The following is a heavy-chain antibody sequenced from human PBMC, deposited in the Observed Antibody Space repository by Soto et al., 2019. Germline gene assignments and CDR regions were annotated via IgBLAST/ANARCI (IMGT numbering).Heavy chain of an antibody. CDR3: ARDPPLSVLVVVATADC. Sequence: EVQLVESGGGLVKPGGSLRLSCAASGFTFTNHNMNWVRQAPGKGLEWVSSISSSSSFRNYADSVKGRFSISRDNDKKLVDPQMDSLRAEDTAVYYCARDPPLSVLVVVATADCWGQGTLVTVSS. CDR2: ISSSSSFR. J-gene: IGHJ4*02. V-gene: IGHV3-21*02. D-gene: IGHD2-21*01. CDR1: GFTFTNHN.